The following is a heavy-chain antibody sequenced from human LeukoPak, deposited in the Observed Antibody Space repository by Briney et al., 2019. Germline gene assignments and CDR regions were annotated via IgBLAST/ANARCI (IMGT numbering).Heavy chain of an antibody. CDR2: ISSSSTI. D-gene: IGHD5-18*01. CDR3: ARDGYTYPYYFDY. CDR1: GFTFSSYS. Sequence: GGSLRLSCAASGFTFSSYSMNWVRRAPGKGLEWVSYISSSSTIYYADSVTGRFTISRDNAKNSLYLQMNSLRDEDTAVYYCARDGYTYPYYFDYWGQGTLVTVSS. J-gene: IGHJ4*02. V-gene: IGHV3-48*02.